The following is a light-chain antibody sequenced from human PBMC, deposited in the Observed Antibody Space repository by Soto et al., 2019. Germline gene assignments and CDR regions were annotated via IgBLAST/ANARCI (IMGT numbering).Light chain of an antibody. CDR1: SSDVGDYDY. CDR2: EVI. V-gene: IGLV2-14*01. CDR3: SSFTSSSTWV. J-gene: IGLJ3*02. Sequence: QSALTQPASVSGSPGQSITISCTGTSSDVGDYDYVSWFQQHPGRAPKLLIYEVINRPSGVSIRFSGSKSGNTASLTISGLQAEDEADFYCSSFTSSSTWVFGGGTKLTVL.